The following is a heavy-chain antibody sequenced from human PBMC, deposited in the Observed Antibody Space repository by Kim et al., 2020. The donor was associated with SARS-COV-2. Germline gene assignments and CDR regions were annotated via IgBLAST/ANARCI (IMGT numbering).Heavy chain of an antibody. D-gene: IGHD2-15*01. CDR2: IWYDGSNK. V-gene: IGHV3-33*01. CDR3: ARSSLYCSGGSCHYYFDY. CDR1: GFTFSSYG. J-gene: IGHJ4*02. Sequence: GGSLRLSCAASGFTFSSYGMHWVRQAPGKGLEWVAVIWYDGSNKYYADSVKGRFTISRDNSKNTLYLQMNSLRAEDTAVYYCARSSLYCSGGSCHYYFDYWGQGTLVTVSS.